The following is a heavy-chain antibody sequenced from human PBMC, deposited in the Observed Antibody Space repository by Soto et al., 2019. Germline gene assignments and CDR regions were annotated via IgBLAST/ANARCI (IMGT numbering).Heavy chain of an antibody. Sequence: GGSLRLSCAASGFTFSSYAMHWVRQAPGKGLEWVAVISYDGSNKYYADSVKGRFTISRDNSKNTLYLQMNSLRAEDTAVYYCARDIVVVVAATLDDYYYYGMDVWGQGTTVTVSS. CDR1: GFTFSSYA. V-gene: IGHV3-30-3*01. D-gene: IGHD2-15*01. CDR3: ARDIVVVVAATLDDYYYYGMDV. J-gene: IGHJ6*02. CDR2: ISYDGSNK.